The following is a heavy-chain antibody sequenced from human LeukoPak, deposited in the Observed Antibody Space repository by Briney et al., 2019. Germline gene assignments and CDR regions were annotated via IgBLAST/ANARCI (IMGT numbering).Heavy chain of an antibody. J-gene: IGHJ4*02. CDR2: INPSGGST. CDR1: GYTFTSYY. V-gene: IGHV1-46*01. D-gene: IGHD2-8*01. CDR3: ARGYCANGVCYMVDY. Sequence: ASVKVSCKASGYTFTSYYMHWVRQAPGQGLEWMGIINPSGGSTSYAQKFQGRVTTTRDTSTSTVYMELSSLRSEDTAVYYCARGYCANGVCYMVDYWGQGTLVTVSS.